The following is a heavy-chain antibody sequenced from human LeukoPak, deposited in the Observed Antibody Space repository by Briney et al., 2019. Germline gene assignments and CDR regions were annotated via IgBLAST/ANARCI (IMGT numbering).Heavy chain of an antibody. V-gene: IGHV4-39*07. Sequence: SETLSLTCTVSGGSISRISYYWGWIRQPPGKGLEWIGEINHSGSTNYNPSLKSRVTISVDTSKNQFSLKLSSVTAADTAVYYCARGGDSYGHLFDYWGQGTLVTVSS. CDR1: GGSISRISYY. CDR3: ARGGDSYGHLFDY. D-gene: IGHD5-18*01. CDR2: INHSGST. J-gene: IGHJ4*02.